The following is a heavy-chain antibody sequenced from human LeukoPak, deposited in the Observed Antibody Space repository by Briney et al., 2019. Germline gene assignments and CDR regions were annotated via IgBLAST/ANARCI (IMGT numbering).Heavy chain of an antibody. D-gene: IGHD4-11*01. V-gene: IGHV4-4*07. J-gene: IGHJ2*01. CDR1: GDSIRGYY. CDR3: ARGVTSVQSFWYFDL. Sequence: SETLSLTCSVSGDSIRGYYWNWIRQPAGKGLEWIGRIYTSGSTDYKPSLKSRVTMSVDASKKWFSLKMTSLTAADTAVYYCARGVTSVQSFWYFDLWGRGTLVTVSS. CDR2: IYTSGST.